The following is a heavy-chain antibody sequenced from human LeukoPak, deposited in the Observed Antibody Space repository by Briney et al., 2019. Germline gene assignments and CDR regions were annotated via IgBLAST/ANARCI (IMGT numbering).Heavy chain of an antibody. V-gene: IGHV4-31*03. J-gene: IGHJ4*02. CDR3: ARAHYDILTGYPLDY. D-gene: IGHD3-9*01. CDR2: IHYSGST. Sequence: SQTLSLTCTVSGGSISSGSYYWNWIRQHPGKGLEWIGYIHYSGSTYYNPSLKSRVTISIDTSKNQFSLKLTSVTAADTAVYYCARAHYDILTGYPLDYWGQGTLVTVSS. CDR1: GGSISSGSYY.